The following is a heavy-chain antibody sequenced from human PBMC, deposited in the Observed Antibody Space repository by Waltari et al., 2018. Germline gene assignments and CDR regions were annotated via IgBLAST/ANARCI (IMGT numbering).Heavy chain of an antibody. D-gene: IGHD3-3*01. J-gene: IGHJ4*02. V-gene: IGHV4-34*01. CDR3: ARAAQYDFWSGYYSYFDY. Sequence: QVQLQQWGAGLLKPSETLSLTCAVYGGSFSGYYWSWIRQPPGKGLEWIGEINHSGSTNYNPSLKSRVTISVDTSKNQFSLKLISVTAADTAVYYCARAAQYDFWSGYYSYFDYWGQGTLVTVSS. CDR2: INHSGST. CDR1: GGSFSGYY.